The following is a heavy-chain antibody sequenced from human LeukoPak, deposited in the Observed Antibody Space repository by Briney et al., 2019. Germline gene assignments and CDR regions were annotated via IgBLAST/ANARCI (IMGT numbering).Heavy chain of an antibody. J-gene: IGHJ5*02. V-gene: IGHV1-2*02. CDR3: ARLAVGNDA. Sequence: ASVKVSFKASGYTFIDYYMHWVRQAPGQAPGQGLEWMGWIHPNSGGTNYAQKFQGRVTMTRDTSISTAYMELSRLSSDDTAVYYCARLAVGNDAWAQGNLVTVSS. D-gene: IGHD6-19*01. CDR1: GYTFIDYY. CDR2: IHPNSGGT.